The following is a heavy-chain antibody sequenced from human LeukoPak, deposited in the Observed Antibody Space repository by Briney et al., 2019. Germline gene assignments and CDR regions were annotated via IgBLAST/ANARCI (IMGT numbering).Heavy chain of an antibody. V-gene: IGHV3-33*01. CDR3: ARDRGNDFLDY. CDR1: GVSLSSHG. Sequence: HPGGSLRLSCVVSGVSLSSHGIHWARQAPGKGLEWVAFIWSDGSSEYYADSVKGRFTVSRDNSKNTVYLQINGLRVEDTAVYHCARDRGNDFLDYWGQGTLVTVSS. D-gene: IGHD1-1*01. CDR2: IWSDGSSE. J-gene: IGHJ4*02.